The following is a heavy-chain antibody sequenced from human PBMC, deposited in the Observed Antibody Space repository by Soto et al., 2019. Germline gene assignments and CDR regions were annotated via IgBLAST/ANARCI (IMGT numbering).Heavy chain of an antibody. CDR1: GYTFSTYG. V-gene: IGHV1-18*01. J-gene: IGHJ6*02. CDR3: ARMGDVPYFYYGMDV. Sequence: QVQLVQSGAEVKKPGASVKVSCKASGYTFSTYGISWVRQAPGQGLEWMGWINGYNSNTNYAPKLQGRITMTTDTSATTAYMELRSLRSDDTGVYYCARMGDVPYFYYGMDVWGQGTTVTVSS. CDR2: INGYNSNT. D-gene: IGHD3-16*01.